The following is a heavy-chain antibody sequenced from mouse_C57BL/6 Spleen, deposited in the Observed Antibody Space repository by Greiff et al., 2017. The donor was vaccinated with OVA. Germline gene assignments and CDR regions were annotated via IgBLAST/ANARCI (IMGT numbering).Heavy chain of an antibody. CDR3: ARGLGREGFAY. J-gene: IGHJ3*01. CDR1: GYTFTSYW. V-gene: IGHV1-69*01. CDR2: IDPSDSYT. D-gene: IGHD4-1*01. Sequence: VQLQQPGAELVMPGASVKLSCKASGYTFTSYWMHWVKQRPGQGLEWIGEIDPSDSYTNYNQKFKGKSTLTVDKSSSTAYMQLSSLTSEDSAVYYCARGLGREGFAYWGQGTLVTVSA.